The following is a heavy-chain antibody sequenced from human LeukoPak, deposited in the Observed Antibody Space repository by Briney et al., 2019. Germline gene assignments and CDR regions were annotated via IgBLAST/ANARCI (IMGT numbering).Heavy chain of an antibody. V-gene: IGHV3-21*04. D-gene: IGHD1-26*01. CDR3: ARGGIYYGAAFDF. J-gene: IGHJ4*02. CDR2: ISSSSSYI. Sequence: NTGGSLRLSCAASGFTFSSYSMNWVRQAPGKGLEWVSSISSSSSYIYYADSVKGRFTISRDNAKNSLYLQMNSLRAEDTALYYCARGGIYYGAAFDFWGRGTLVTVSS. CDR1: GFTFSSYS.